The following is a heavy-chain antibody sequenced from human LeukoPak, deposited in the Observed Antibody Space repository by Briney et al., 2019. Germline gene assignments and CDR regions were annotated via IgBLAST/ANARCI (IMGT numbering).Heavy chain of an antibody. J-gene: IGHJ4*02. CDR2: INPNSGGT. D-gene: IGHD2-15*01. CDR1: GYTFTGYY. CDR3: ASLCSGGSCYSGKMDY. V-gene: IGHV1-2*02. Sequence: ASVKVSCKVSGYTFTGYYMHWVRQAPGQGLEWMGWINPNSGGTNYAQKFQGRVTMTRDTSISTAYMELSRLRSDDTAVYYCASLCSGGSCYSGKMDYWGQGTLVTVSS.